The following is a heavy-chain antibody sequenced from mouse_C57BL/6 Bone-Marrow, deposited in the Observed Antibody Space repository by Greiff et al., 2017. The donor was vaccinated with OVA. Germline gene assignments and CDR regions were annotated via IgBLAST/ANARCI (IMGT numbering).Heavy chain of an antibody. J-gene: IGHJ2*01. CDR2: ISSGGSYT. V-gene: IGHV5-6*01. D-gene: IGHD2-1*01. CDR3: ASQGYYGNY. Sequence: EVQVVASWGDLVKPGGSLKLSCAASGFTFSSSGLSCVRQTPDKRLEWVATISSGGSYTYYPDSVKGRFTISRDNAKNTLYLQMSSLKSEDTAMYYCASQGYYGNYWGQGTTLTVSS. CDR1: GFTFSSSG.